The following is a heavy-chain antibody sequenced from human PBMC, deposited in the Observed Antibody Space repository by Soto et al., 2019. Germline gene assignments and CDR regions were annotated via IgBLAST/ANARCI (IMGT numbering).Heavy chain of an antibody. Sequence: LRLSCAASGFTFSSYWMSWVRQAPGKGLEWVANIKQDGSEKYYVDSVKGRFTISRDNAKNSLYLQMNSLRAEDTAVYYCARRRQGYSYGNVSCYFDYWGQGTIVTVYS. D-gene: IGHD5-18*01. J-gene: IGHJ4*02. CDR1: GFTFSSYW. V-gene: IGHV3-7*01. CDR2: IKQDGSEK. CDR3: ARRRQGYSYGNVSCYFDY.